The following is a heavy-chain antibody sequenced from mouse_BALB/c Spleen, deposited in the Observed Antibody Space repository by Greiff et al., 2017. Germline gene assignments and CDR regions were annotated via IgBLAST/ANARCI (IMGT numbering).Heavy chain of an antibody. CDR3: ASSYYAMDY. V-gene: IGHV1-69*02. Sequence: VQLQQPGAELVKPGASVKLSCKASGYTFTSYWMHWVKQRPGQGLEWIGEIDPSDSYTNYNQKFKGKATLTVDKSSSTAYMQLSSLTSEDSAVYYCASSYYAMDYWGQGTSVTVSS. CDR2: IDPSDSYT. CDR1: GYTFTSYW. J-gene: IGHJ4*01.